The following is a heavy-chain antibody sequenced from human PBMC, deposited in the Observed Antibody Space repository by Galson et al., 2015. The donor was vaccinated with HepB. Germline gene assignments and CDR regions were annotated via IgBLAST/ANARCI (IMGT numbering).Heavy chain of an antibody. CDR3: AKPVAGYYDCYAMDV. CDR2: ISASGGST. CDR1: GFTFSSYA. Sequence: SLRLSCAASGFTFSSYAMNWLRQAPGKGLEWVSAISASGGSTYYAGSVKGRVTVSRDDSKNTLYLQMNSLRAEDTAIYYCAKPVAGYYDCYAMDVRGQGTTVTVSS. V-gene: IGHV3-23*01. D-gene: IGHD6-19*01. J-gene: IGHJ6*02.